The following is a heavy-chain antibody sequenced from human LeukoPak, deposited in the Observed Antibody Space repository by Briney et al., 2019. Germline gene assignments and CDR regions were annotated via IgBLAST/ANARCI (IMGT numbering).Heavy chain of an antibody. V-gene: IGHV4-61*02. CDR3: ARSYHDLPSFDY. Sequence: TSETLSLTCTVSGGSISSGSYYWSWIRQPAGKGLEWIGRIYTSGSTNYNPSLKSRVTISVDTSKNQFSLKLSSVTAADTAVYCCARSYHDLPSFDYWGQGTLVTVSS. J-gene: IGHJ4*02. D-gene: IGHD3-3*01. CDR2: IYTSGST. CDR1: GGSISSGSYY.